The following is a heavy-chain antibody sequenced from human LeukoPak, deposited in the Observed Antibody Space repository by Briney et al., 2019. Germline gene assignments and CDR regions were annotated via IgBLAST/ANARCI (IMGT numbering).Heavy chain of an antibody. CDR1: GFTFGDYA. Sequence: GGSLRLSCTASGFTFGDYAMSWFRQAPGKGLEWVAVISYDGTNKYYADSVKGRFTISRDNSKNTLYLQMNSLRSEDTAVYYCAREAGGPDYWGQGTLVTVSS. CDR3: AREAGGPDY. D-gene: IGHD1-14*01. CDR2: ISYDGTNK. V-gene: IGHV3-30-3*01. J-gene: IGHJ4*02.